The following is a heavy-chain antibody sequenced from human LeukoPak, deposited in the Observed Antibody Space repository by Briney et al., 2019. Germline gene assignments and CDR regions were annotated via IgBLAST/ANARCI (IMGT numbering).Heavy chain of an antibody. V-gene: IGHV3-48*03. Sequence: GGSLRLSCAASGFTFSSYESNWVRQAPGKGLEWISYISSTSYSIYYADSVKGRFTISRDNAKNALYLQMDSLRIEDPALYYCASSLGPRDYWGQGILVTVSS. CDR3: ASSLGPRDY. D-gene: IGHD7-27*01. J-gene: IGHJ4*02. CDR2: ISSTSYSI. CDR1: GFTFSSYE.